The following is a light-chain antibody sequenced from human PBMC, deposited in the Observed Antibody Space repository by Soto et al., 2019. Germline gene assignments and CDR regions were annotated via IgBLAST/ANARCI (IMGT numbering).Light chain of an antibody. Sequence: QSALTQPASVSGSRGQSITISCTGTSSNVGSYNFVSWYRQYPGKAPELIIYEVSQRPSTFFNRFSGSKSGNTASLTISGLQSDDEADYYCCSYAGNNALVFGVGTKLTVL. CDR3: CSYAGNNALV. J-gene: IGLJ3*02. CDR2: EVS. CDR1: SSNVGSYNF. V-gene: IGLV2-23*02.